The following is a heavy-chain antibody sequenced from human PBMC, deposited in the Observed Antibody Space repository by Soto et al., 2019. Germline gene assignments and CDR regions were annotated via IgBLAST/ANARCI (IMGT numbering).Heavy chain of an antibody. D-gene: IGHD3-9*01. Sequence: QVQLVQSGAEVKEPGSSVKVSCKASGGTFSNYAFSWVRQAPGQGLQWMGGIIPISGTPNYALRFQERVTIAADESTSTVYMDLNSLKSEDSAVYYFVLSLSRTMDVWGQGTTVTVSS. CDR2: IIPISGTP. V-gene: IGHV1-69*01. CDR1: GGTFSNYA. J-gene: IGHJ6*02. CDR3: VLSLSRTMDV.